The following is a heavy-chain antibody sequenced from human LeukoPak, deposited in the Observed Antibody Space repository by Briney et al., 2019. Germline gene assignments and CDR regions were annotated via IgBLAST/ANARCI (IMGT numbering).Heavy chain of an antibody. D-gene: IGHD3-10*01. Sequence: ASVKVSFKASGGTFSNYAISWVRQAPGQGLEWMGRIIDILGIADYAQKFQGRVTITADKSAATVYIELSSLRSEDTAVYYCARDGMLRGVIDYSGMDVWGQGTTVTVSS. CDR1: GGTFSNYA. J-gene: IGHJ6*02. CDR3: ARDGMLRGVIDYSGMDV. V-gene: IGHV1-69*10. CDR2: IIDILGIA.